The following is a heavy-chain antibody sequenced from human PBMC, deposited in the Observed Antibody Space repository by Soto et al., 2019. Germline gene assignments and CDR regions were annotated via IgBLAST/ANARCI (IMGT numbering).Heavy chain of an antibody. J-gene: IGHJ6*02. V-gene: IGHV3-23*01. D-gene: IGHD6-19*01. CDR1: GLTFEKYA. CDR2: IPGIGYTA. Sequence: PGGSLRLSCTVSGLTFEKYAMSWVRQAPGKELQWVSAIPGIGYTAYYAASVKGRFTISRDNSQNTVHLQMNSLRAEDTAIYCCAVWEHWLSNNYYHGLDVWGQGTTVTVSS. CDR3: AVWEHWLSNNYYHGLDV.